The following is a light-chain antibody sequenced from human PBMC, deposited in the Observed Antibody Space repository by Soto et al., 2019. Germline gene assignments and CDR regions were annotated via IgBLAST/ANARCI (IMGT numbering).Light chain of an antibody. Sequence: EIVLTQSPATLSLSPGERATLSCRASQSVSSYLAWYQQKPGQAPRLLIYDASNRATGIPARFSGSGSGTDFTRTISSLEPEDFAVYYCQQRSNWPQLFTFGPGTKVDIK. CDR1: QSVSSY. CDR2: DAS. J-gene: IGKJ3*01. V-gene: IGKV3-11*01. CDR3: QQRSNWPQLFT.